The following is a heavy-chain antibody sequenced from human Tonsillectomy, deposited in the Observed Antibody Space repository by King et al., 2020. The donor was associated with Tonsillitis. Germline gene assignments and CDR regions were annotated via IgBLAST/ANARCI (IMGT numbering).Heavy chain of an antibody. CDR3: AKPLLSSDINYYFDL. J-gene: IGHJ2*01. Sequence: VQLVESGGGLVQPGGSLRLSCAASGFTFSTYAMIWVRQAPGKGLEWVSGISRSDGTTHYADSVKGRFTISRDNSKNTLYLKMNSLRAEDTAVYYCAKPLLSSDINYYFDLWGRGTLVTVSS. D-gene: IGHD5-12*01. CDR2: ISRSDGTT. CDR1: GFTFSTYA. V-gene: IGHV3-23*04.